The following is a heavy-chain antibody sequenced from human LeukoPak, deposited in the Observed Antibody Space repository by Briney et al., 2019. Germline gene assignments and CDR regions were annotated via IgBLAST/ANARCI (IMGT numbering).Heavy chain of an antibody. CDR3: ARLAYCGGDCYSGWFDP. Sequence: ASVKVSCKASVGTFSSYAISWVRQAPGQGLEWVGRIIPILGIANYAQKFQGRVTITADKSTSTAYRELSSLRSEDTAVYYCARLAYCGGDCYSGWFDPWGQGTLVTVSS. CDR2: IIPILGIA. D-gene: IGHD2-21*02. J-gene: IGHJ5*02. V-gene: IGHV1-69*04. CDR1: VGTFSSYA.